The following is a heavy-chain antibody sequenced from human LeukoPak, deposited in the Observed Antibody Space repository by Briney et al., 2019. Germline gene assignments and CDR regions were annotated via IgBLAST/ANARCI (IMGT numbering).Heavy chain of an antibody. J-gene: IGHJ4*02. V-gene: IGHV3-74*01. CDR1: GFSFSAHW. Sequence: PGGSLRLSCAASGFSFSAHWMHWVRQAPGKGLVWVAQINGDATATNYAGSVKGRFTISRDNAKNTVHLQMSTLTAEDTAVYYCAKDKWWGASDHWGQGSLVTASS. D-gene: IGHD2-8*01. CDR2: INGDATAT. CDR3: AKDKWWGASDH.